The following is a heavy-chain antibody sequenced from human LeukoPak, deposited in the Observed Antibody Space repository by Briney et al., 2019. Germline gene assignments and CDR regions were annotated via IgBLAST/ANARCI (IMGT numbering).Heavy chain of an antibody. CDR2: IYSDGST. D-gene: IGHD3-22*01. V-gene: IGHV3-53*01. CDR3: AKSPVSYYYDSSGYYSDY. CDR1: GFTVSSNY. Sequence: GGSLRLSCAASGFTVSSNYMSWVRQAPGKGLEWVSVIYSDGSTYYADSVKGRFTISRDNSKNTLYLQMNSLRAEDTAVYYCAKSPVSYYYDSSGYYSDYWGQGTLVTVSS. J-gene: IGHJ4*02.